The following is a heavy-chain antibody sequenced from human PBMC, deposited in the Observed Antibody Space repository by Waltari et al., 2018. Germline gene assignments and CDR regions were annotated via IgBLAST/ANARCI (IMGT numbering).Heavy chain of an antibody. D-gene: IGHD3-3*01. J-gene: IGHJ5*01. CDR3: ARSGYDFWSWFDS. CDR2: VHYSEST. Sequence: QVQLQESGPGLVKPSATLSLTCTVPGGSTSSYSCSGIRQPPGKGLEWIGYVHYSESTNYNPSLKSRVTISVDTSKNEFSLKLSSVSAADTAVYYCARSGYDFWSWFDSWGQGTLVTVSS. V-gene: IGHV4-59*13. CDR1: GGSTSSYS.